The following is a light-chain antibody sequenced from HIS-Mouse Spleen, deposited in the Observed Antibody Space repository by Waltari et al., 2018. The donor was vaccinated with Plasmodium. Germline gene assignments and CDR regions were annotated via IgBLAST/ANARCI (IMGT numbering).Light chain of an antibody. CDR3: YSTDSSGNHRV. CDR2: EVS. V-gene: IGLV2-8*01. CDR1: RSYVGGYNS. Sequence: QSALTQPPSASGSPGQSVTLSCTGTRSYVGGYNSFSWYQRQPGKAPKLRIYEVSKRPSGVPDRFSGSSSGTMATLTISGAQVEDEADYYCYSTDSSGNHRVFGGGTKLTVL. J-gene: IGLJ3*02.